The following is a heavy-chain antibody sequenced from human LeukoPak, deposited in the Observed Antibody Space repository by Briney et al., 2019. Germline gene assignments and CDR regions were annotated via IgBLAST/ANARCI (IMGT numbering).Heavy chain of an antibody. D-gene: IGHD6-13*01. J-gene: IGHJ4*02. V-gene: IGHV3-74*03. Sequence: GGSLRLSCAASGFTFSRYWMHWVRQAAEKGLGWVSRIKSDGSNTKYADSVKGRFSISRDNAKNTLYLQMNSLRAEDTAVYYCVRDVPQQNFDCWGQGILVTVSS. CDR1: GFTFSRYW. CDR3: VRDVPQQNFDC. CDR2: IKSDGSNT.